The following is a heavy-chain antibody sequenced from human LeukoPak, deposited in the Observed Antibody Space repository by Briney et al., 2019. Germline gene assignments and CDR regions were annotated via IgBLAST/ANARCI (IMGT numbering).Heavy chain of an antibody. D-gene: IGHD4-17*01. V-gene: IGHV1-8*01. CDR2: MNPNSGNT. CDR3: AGDYGDPDAFDI. Sequence: ASVKVSCKASGYTFTSYDINWVRQATGQGLEWMGWMNPNSGNTGYAQKFQGRVTMTRNTSISTAYMELSSLRSEDTAVYYCAGDYGDPDAFDIWGQGTMDTISS. J-gene: IGHJ3*02. CDR1: GYTFTSYD.